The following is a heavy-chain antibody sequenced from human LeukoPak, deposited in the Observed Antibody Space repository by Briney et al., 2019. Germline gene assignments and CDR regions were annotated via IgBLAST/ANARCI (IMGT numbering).Heavy chain of an antibody. CDR3: ARDLRVRGVSVHYFDY. V-gene: IGHV3-48*04. D-gene: IGHD3-10*01. Sequence: GGSLRLSCAASGFTFSSYSMNWVRQAPGKGLEWVSYISSSSSTIYYADSVKGRFTISRDNAKNSLYLQMNSLRAEDTAVYYCARDLRVRGVSVHYFDYWGQGTLVTVSS. CDR1: GFTFSSYS. CDR2: ISSSSSTI. J-gene: IGHJ4*02.